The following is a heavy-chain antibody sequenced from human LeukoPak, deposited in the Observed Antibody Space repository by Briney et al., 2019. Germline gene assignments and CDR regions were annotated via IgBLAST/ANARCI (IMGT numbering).Heavy chain of an antibody. Sequence: GGSLRLSCAASGFTFSTYGMHWVRQAPGKGLEWVAFIRYDGSNKYYADSVKGRFTISRDNSKNTLYLQMNSLRAEDTAVYYCAKSAVPAAIPWFDPWGQGTLVTVSS. CDR3: AKSAVPAAIPWFDP. J-gene: IGHJ5*02. CDR2: IRYDGSNK. V-gene: IGHV3-30*02. CDR1: GFTFSTYG. D-gene: IGHD2-2*01.